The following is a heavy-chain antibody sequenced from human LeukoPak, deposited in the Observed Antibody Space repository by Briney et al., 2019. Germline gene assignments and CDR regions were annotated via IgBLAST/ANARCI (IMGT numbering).Heavy chain of an antibody. CDR1: GFTFSSYG. Sequence: GGSLRLSCAASGFTFSSYGMHWVRQAPGKGLEWVAVISYDGSNKYYADSVKGRFTISRDNSKNTLYLQMNSLRAEDTAVYYCARMYYHDSSDYYWAPDYWGQGTLVTVSS. V-gene: IGHV3-30*03. CDR2: ISYDGSNK. J-gene: IGHJ4*02. CDR3: ARMYYHDSSDYYWAPDY. D-gene: IGHD3-22*01.